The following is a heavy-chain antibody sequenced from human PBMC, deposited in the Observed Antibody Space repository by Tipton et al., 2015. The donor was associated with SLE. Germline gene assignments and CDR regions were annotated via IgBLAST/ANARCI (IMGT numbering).Heavy chain of an antibody. V-gene: IGHV3-33*01. CDR3: AREGEEPTGNWFDP. D-gene: IGHD1-1*01. CDR1: GFSFSNYG. J-gene: IGHJ5*02. CDR2: IWDDGSTK. Sequence: QLVQSGGGVVQPGRSLRLSCAASGFSFSNYGMHWVRQPPGKGLEWVAVIWDDGSTKYYADSVKGRFTISRDNSKNTLYMQMNSLRVEDTGVYYCAREGEEPTGNWFDPWGPGTLVTVSS.